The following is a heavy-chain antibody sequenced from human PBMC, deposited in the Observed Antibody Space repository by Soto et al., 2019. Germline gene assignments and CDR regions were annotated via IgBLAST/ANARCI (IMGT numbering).Heavy chain of an antibody. V-gene: IGHV2-5*02. CDR2: IYWDDDK. D-gene: IGHD5-12*01. CDR1: GFSLSTSGVG. Sequence: GSGPTLVNPTHTLTLTCTFSGFSLSTSGVGVGWIRQPPGKALEWLALIYWDDDKRYSPSLKSGLTITKDTSKNQVVLTMTNMDPVDTAIYSCARGDGYIFDWWGPGTLVTVSS. CDR3: ARGDGYIFDW. J-gene: IGHJ4*02.